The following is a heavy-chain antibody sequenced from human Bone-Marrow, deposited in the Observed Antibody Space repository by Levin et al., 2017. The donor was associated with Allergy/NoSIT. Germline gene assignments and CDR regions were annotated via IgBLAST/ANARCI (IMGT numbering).Heavy chain of an antibody. D-gene: IGHD1-14*01. CDR2: IDTNTGTP. Sequence: TGESLKISCKASGYTFTTYAVNWVRQAPGQGLEWMGWIDTNTGTPTYAQGFTGRFVFSLDTSVTTAYLQISSLEAEDTAVYYCARDRNANFDNWGQGTRVTVSS. CDR1: GYTFTTYA. CDR3: ARDRNANFDN. V-gene: IGHV7-4-1*02. J-gene: IGHJ4*02.